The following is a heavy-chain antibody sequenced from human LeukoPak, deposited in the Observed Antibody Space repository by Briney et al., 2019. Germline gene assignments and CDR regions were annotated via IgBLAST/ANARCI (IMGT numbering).Heavy chain of an antibody. Sequence: QTGGSLRLSCAASGFTFSSYWMHWVRQAPGKGLVWVSRIKSDGSITTYADSVKGPFTISRDNAKNTLYLQMNSLRAEDTAVYYCARGGTSYSGKLDYWGLGTLVTVSS. CDR1: GFTFSSYW. CDR3: ARGGTSYSGKLDY. J-gene: IGHJ4*02. D-gene: IGHD1-26*01. CDR2: IKSDGSIT. V-gene: IGHV3-74*01.